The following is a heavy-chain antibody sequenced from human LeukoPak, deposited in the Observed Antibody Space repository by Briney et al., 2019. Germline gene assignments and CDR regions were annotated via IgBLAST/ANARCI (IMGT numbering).Heavy chain of an antibody. Sequence: PGGSLRLSCAASGFTFSSYWMSWVGQAPGKRLEWVANIKQDGSEKYYVDSVKGRFTISRDNAKNSLYLQMNSLRAEDTAVYYCARDNEVRGVIYYFDYWGQGTLVTVSS. D-gene: IGHD3-10*01. CDR1: GFTFSSYW. CDR2: IKQDGSEK. CDR3: ARDNEVRGVIYYFDY. J-gene: IGHJ4*02. V-gene: IGHV3-7*01.